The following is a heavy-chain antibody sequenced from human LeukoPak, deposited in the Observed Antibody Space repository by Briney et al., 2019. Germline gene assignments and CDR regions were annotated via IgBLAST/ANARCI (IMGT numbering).Heavy chain of an antibody. J-gene: IGHJ1*01. CDR1: DGSIYSYY. CDR2: VSYSGST. Sequence: PSETLSLTCTVSDGSIYSYYWSWTRQPPGKGLEWIGHVSYSGSTNYNPSLNSRVTVSVDTPKGQISLKLSSVTAADTAVYYCARSHRLCSSDWYVEYFHVWGHGTLVTVSS. D-gene: IGHD2-21*02. CDR3: ARSHRLCSSDWYVEYFHV. V-gene: IGHV4-59*08.